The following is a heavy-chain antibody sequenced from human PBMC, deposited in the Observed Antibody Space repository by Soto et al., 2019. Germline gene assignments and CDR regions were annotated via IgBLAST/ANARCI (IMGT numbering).Heavy chain of an antibody. Sequence: EVQLVESGGGLVQPGGSLRLSCAASGLIFSTYSMNWVRQAPGKGLEWISFINSGSTSIYYADSVRGRFTISRDNAENSLFLQMNSLRDEYTAVYYCARLYSTSTVSRWFDPWGQGTLVTVSS. CDR2: INSGSTSI. D-gene: IGHD6-13*01. J-gene: IGHJ5*02. CDR3: ARLYSTSTVSRWFDP. V-gene: IGHV3-48*02. CDR1: GLIFSTYS.